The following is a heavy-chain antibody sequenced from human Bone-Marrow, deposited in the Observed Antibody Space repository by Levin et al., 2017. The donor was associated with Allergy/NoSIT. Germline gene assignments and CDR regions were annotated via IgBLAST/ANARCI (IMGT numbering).Heavy chain of an antibody. V-gene: IGHV3-23*01. J-gene: IGHJ5*02. Sequence: GGSLRLSCAVSGITFSSYAMSWVRQAPGKGLEWVSAISDSGGSTYYADSVKGRFTISRDNSKNTLYLQMNSLRAEDTAVYYCAKEQSTWYRFDPWGQGTLVTVSS. CDR3: AKEQSTWYRFDP. CDR2: ISDSGGST. D-gene: IGHD6-13*01. CDR1: GITFSSYA.